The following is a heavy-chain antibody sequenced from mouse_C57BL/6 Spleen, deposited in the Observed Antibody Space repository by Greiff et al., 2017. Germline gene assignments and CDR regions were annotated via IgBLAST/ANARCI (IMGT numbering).Heavy chain of an antibody. Sequence: VQLQQSGAELVRPGASVTLSCKASGYTFTDYEMHWVKQTPVHGLEWIGAIDPETGGTASNQKFKGKAILTADKSSSTAYMELRSLTSEDSAVYYCSYSNYDYAMDDWGQGTSVTVSS. J-gene: IGHJ4*01. D-gene: IGHD2-5*01. CDR1: GYTFTDYE. CDR3: SYSNYDYAMDD. CDR2: IDPETGGT. V-gene: IGHV1-15*01.